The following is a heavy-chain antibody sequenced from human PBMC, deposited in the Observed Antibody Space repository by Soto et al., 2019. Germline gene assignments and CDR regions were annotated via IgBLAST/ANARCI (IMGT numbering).Heavy chain of an antibody. Sequence: SETLTLTCTVSGFSVSSNIFYWVCNRQPPGKGLEWIGNIHYSGSTYYDSSLKSRVTISVDTSKNQFSLKLSSVTAADTAVYYCASQHYYDSSGYYVGYWGQGTLVTVS. CDR3: ASQHYYDSSGYYVGY. V-gene: IGHV4-39*01. CDR1: GFSVSSNIFY. J-gene: IGHJ4*02. CDR2: IHYSGST. D-gene: IGHD3-22*01.